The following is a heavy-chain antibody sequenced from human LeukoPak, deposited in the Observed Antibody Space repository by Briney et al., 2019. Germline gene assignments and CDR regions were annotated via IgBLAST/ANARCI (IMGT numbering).Heavy chain of an antibody. Sequence: PSETLSLTCTVSGGSVSSNNYYWGWIRQPPGKGLEWIGSFHYSGSTYYNPSLKSRVTISEDTSKNQFSLKLNSVTAADTAVYYCARVPFYSSDSSGYYWGQGTLVTVSS. V-gene: IGHV4-39*07. J-gene: IGHJ4*02. CDR1: GGSVSSNNYY. D-gene: IGHD6-25*01. CDR3: ARVPFYSSDSSGYY. CDR2: FHYSGST.